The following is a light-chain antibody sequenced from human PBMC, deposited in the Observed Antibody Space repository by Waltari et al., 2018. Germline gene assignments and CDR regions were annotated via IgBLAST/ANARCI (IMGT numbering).Light chain of an antibody. CDR2: DAS. J-gene: IGKJ5*01. Sequence: EVVLTQSPVTLSLSPVERATLSCRASQSVCKFLAWYQKNPGQAPRLLIYDASNRATGIPVTVSGSGAGTDFTLTISSVQPEDFALYFCQQRSDWPPSITFGQGTRLEI. CDR3: QQRSDWPPSIT. CDR1: QSVCKF. V-gene: IGKV3-11*01.